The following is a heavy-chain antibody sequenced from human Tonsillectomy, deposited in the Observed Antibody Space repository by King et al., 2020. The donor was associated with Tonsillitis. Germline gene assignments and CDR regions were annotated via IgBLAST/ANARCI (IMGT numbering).Heavy chain of an antibody. CDR1: GFTFSNYA. J-gene: IGHJ6*02. CDR3: AKWVVVLGYYCGMDC. Sequence: VQLVESGGDLVQPGGSLRLSCAASGFTFSNYAMIWVRQAPGKGLEWVSGISGGGDNTLYADSVKGRFTISRDNSKNTLYLQLNSLRDEDTAVYYCAKWVVVLGYYCGMDCWGHGTTVTVSS. V-gene: IGHV3-23*04. D-gene: IGHD3-22*01. CDR2: ISGGGDNT.